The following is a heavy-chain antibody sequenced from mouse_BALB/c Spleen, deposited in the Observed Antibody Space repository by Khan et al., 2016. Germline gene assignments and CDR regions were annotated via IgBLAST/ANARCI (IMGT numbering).Heavy chain of an antibody. V-gene: IGHV1S136*01. J-gene: IGHJ2*01. CDR2: VNPYTDGT. CDR1: GYTFTPYI. Sequence: IQLVQSGPVLVKPGTSVKMSCKASGYTFTPYIIHWAKQKPGQGLEWIGYVNPYTDGTQYNEKFKHKATLTSDKSSSTAYMDLSSLTSYYSAVYYCARGDYWGQGTTLTVSS. CDR3: ARGDY.